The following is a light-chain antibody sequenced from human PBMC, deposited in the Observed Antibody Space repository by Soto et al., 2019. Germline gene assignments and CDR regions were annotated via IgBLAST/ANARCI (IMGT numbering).Light chain of an antibody. V-gene: IGLV2-14*01. J-gene: IGLJ1*01. Sequence: QSVLTQPASVSGSPGQSITISCTGTSSDVGAYNYVSWYEQHPGKAPKLMIYDVSKRPSGVSNRFSGSKSGNTASLTISGLQAEDEADYYCSSYTSSSTYVFGTGTKLTVL. CDR2: DVS. CDR3: SSYTSSSTYV. CDR1: SSDVGAYNY.